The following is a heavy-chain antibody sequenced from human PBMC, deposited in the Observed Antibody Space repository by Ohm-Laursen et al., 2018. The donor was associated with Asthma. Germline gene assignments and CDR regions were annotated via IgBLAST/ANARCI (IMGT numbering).Heavy chain of an antibody. V-gene: IGHV3-74*01. CDR1: GFTFSGYW. CDR3: AKDSQLLRAFDI. Sequence: SLRLSCAASGFTFSGYWMHWVRQAPGKGLVWVSRINSDVSDTTYADSVKGRFTISRDNAKNTLYLQMNSLRAEDTALYYCAKDSQLLRAFDIWGQGTMVTVSS. CDR2: INSDVSDT. D-gene: IGHD1-26*01. J-gene: IGHJ3*02.